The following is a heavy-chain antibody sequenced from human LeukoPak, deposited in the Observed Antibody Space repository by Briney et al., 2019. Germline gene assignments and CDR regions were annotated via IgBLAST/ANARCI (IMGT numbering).Heavy chain of an antibody. CDR2: MYHSGTT. Sequence: SETLSLTCAVSGGSISSGGYSWSWIRQPPGKGLEWIGYMYHSGTTHYNPSLKSRVTISVDTSKNQLSLKLTSVTAADTAVYYCARDGCSSTSCPLDYWGQGTLVTVSS. CDR1: GGSISSGGYS. CDR3: ARDGCSSTSCPLDY. V-gene: IGHV4-30-2*01. D-gene: IGHD2-2*01. J-gene: IGHJ4*02.